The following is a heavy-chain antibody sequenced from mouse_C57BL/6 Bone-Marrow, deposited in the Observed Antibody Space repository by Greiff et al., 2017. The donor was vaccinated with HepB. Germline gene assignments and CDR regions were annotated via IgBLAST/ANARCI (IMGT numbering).Heavy chain of an antibody. J-gene: IGHJ4*01. D-gene: IGHD1-1*01. Sequence: EVKLLESGGGLVQPKGSLKLSCAASGFSFNTYAMNWVRQAPGKGLEWVARIRSKSNNYATYYADSVKDRFTISRDDSESMLYLQMNNLKTEDTAMYYCVRVLLRGGYYAMDYWGQGTSVTVSS. CDR2: IRSKSNNYAT. CDR3: VRVLLRGGYYAMDY. V-gene: IGHV10-1*01. CDR1: GFSFNTYA.